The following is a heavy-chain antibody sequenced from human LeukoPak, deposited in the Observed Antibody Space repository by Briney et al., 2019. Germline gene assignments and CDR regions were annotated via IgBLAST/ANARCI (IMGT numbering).Heavy chain of an antibody. Sequence: QLVESGGGLVKPGGSLRLSCAASGFTFSDYYMSWIRQAPGKGLEWVASINQDESVKHYVDSVRGRFTISRDNARNSLFLQMNSLRVEDTAFYYCAKLLRDATIYDFWGQGALVTVSS. CDR3: AKLLRDATIYDF. D-gene: IGHD5-24*01. V-gene: IGHV3-7*01. CDR2: INQDESVK. CDR1: GFTFSDYY. J-gene: IGHJ4*01.